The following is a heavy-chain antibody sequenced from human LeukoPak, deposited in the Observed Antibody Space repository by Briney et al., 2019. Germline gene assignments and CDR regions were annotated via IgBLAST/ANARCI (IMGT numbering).Heavy chain of an antibody. D-gene: IGHD1-26*01. CDR2: ISAYNGNT. V-gene: IGHV1-18*01. J-gene: IGHJ4*02. CDR1: GYTFTSYG. Sequence: GASVKVSCKASGYTFTSYGISWVRQAPGQGLEWMRWISAYNGNTNYAKKLQGRVTITTDTSTSTAYMELRSLRSDDTAVYYCAKAPKWDPYYFDYWGQGTLVTVSS. CDR3: AKAPKWDPYYFDY.